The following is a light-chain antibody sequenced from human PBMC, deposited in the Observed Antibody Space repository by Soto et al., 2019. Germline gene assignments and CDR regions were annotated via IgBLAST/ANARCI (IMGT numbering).Light chain of an antibody. CDR3: QQHNFWPS. J-gene: IGKJ2*01. CDR1: QSVATN. Sequence: EIVMTQSPATLSVSPGEKATLSCRASQSVATNLAWYQQRPGQVPRLLIHSASTRATGVPARFSGSGSGTEFTLTISSLQSEDFAVYFCQQHNFWPSFGQGTNLEIK. CDR2: SAS. V-gene: IGKV3-15*01.